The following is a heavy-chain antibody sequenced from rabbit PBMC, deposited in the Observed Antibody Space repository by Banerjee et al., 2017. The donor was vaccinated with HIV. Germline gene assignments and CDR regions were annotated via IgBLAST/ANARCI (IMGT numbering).Heavy chain of an antibody. CDR1: GFSFSGSYY. CDR3: ARSYGGSSSDAYFNL. V-gene: IGHV1S40*01. CDR2: IYTGNGST. J-gene: IGHJ4*01. Sequence: QSLEESGGDLVKPGASLTLTCTASGFSFSGSYYMCWVRQAPGKGLEWIACIYTGNGSTYYASWAKGRFTISKTSSTTVTLQMTSLTAADTATYFCARSYGGSSSDAYFNLWGPGTLVTVS. D-gene: IGHD8-1*01.